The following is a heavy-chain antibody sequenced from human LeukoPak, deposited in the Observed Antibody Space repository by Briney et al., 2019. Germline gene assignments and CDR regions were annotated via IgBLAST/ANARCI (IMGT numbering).Heavy chain of an antibody. CDR1: GYNFAGYW. CDR3: ARQSGGWCYGMDV. Sequence: GESLKISCKGSGYNFAGYWIAWVRQMPGKGLEWMGIIYPRDSDTRYSPSFQGQVTISADKATDTAFLQWSNLEASDTAVYYCARQSGGWCYGMDVWGQGTTVTVSS. V-gene: IGHV5-51*01. J-gene: IGHJ6*02. CDR2: IYPRDSDT. D-gene: IGHD6-19*01.